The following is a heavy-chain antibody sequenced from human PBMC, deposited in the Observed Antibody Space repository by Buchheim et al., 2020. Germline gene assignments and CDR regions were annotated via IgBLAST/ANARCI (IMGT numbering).Heavy chain of an antibody. CDR1: GFTFSTYG. CDR3: AKDWNDFDY. D-gene: IGHD1-1*01. CDR2: ITASGAGT. J-gene: IGHJ4*02. V-gene: IGHV3-23*01. Sequence: EVQLLESGGGLVQPGGSLRLSCAASGFTFSTYGMSWVRQAPGKGLEWVSAITASGAGTYYADSVRGRFTISRDNSKTTLYLQMISLRADDTAVYYCAKDWNDFDYWGQGTL.